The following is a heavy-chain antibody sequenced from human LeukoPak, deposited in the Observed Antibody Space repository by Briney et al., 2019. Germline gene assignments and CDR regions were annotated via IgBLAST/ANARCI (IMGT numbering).Heavy chain of an antibody. D-gene: IGHD3-10*01. CDR1: GGSISSDY. J-gene: IGHJ3*02. CDR3: ARDRGVRVFDI. Sequence: SSETLSLTCTVSGGSISSDYRSWIRQPPGKGLEWIGHIYYSGSTNYNPSLESRVTISVDTSKNQFSLKLSSVTAADTAVYYCARDRGVRVFDIWGRGTMVTVSS. V-gene: IGHV4-59*01. CDR2: IYYSGST.